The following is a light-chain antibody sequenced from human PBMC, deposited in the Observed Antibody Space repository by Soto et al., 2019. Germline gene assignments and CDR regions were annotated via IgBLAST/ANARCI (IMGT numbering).Light chain of an antibody. CDR1: QGISNY. CDR2: AAS. CDR3: QQYNDAPST. V-gene: IGKV1-27*01. J-gene: IGKJ1*01. Sequence: DIQMTQSPSSLSASVGDRVTITCRASQGISNYLAWYHQKPGKVPKLLIYAASTLQSRVPSRFSDSGSGTDFTLTNSSLNPEDVATYYSQQYNDAPSTFGQGTKVEIK.